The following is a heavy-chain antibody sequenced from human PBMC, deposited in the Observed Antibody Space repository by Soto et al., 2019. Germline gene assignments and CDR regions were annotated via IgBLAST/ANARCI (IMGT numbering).Heavy chain of an antibody. J-gene: IGHJ4*02. V-gene: IGHV3-23*01. Sequence: GGSLRLSCAASGFTFSSYAMSWVRQAPGKGLEWVSAINGSGGSTYYADSVKGRFTISRDNSKNTLYLQMNSLRAEDTAVYYCAKPLNEWLDYFDYWGQGTLVTVSS. CDR2: INGSGGST. CDR3: AKPLNEWLDYFDY. CDR1: GFTFSSYA. D-gene: IGHD6-19*01.